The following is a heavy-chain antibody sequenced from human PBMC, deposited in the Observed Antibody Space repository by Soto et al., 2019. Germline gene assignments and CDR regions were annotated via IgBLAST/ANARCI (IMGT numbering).Heavy chain of an antibody. D-gene: IGHD3-3*01. CDR1: GFTFSSYS. CDR3: ATYFWSGYRGGCMDF. Sequence: GGSLRLSCAASGFTFSSYSMNWVRQAPGKGLEWVSYISSSSSTIYYADSVKGRFTISRDNAKNSLYLQMNSLRDEDTAVYYCATYFWSGYRGGCMDFWGPGTMVTRSS. CDR2: ISSSSSTI. J-gene: IGHJ6*02. V-gene: IGHV3-48*02.